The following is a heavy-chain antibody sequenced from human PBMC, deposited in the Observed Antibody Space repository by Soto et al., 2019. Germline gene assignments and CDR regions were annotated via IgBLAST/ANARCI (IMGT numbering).Heavy chain of an antibody. Sequence: QVQLVQSGAEVKKPGASVKVSCKASGYTFTSYGISWVRQAPGQGLEWMGWISAYNGNTNYAQKLQGRVTMTTDTSTSTAYMELRSLRSDDTAVYYCAIETRLLWFGESTKGVRAIWFDPWGQGTLVTVSS. CDR1: GYTFTSYG. CDR3: AIETRLLWFGESTKGVRAIWFDP. V-gene: IGHV1-18*01. D-gene: IGHD3-10*01. CDR2: ISAYNGNT. J-gene: IGHJ5*02.